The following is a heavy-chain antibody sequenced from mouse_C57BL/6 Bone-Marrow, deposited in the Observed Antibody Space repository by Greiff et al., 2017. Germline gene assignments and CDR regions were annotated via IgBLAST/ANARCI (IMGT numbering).Heavy chain of an antibody. CDR1: GYTFTSYG. V-gene: IGHV1-81*01. Sequence: QVQLQQSGAELARPGASVKLSCKASGYTFTSYGISWVKQRTGQGLEWIGEIYPRSGNTYYNEKFKGKATLTADKSSSTAYMELRSLTSEDSAVXFCARHYYYGSSWYFDVWGTGTTVTVSS. D-gene: IGHD1-1*01. CDR3: ARHYYYGSSWYFDV. CDR2: IYPRSGNT. J-gene: IGHJ1*03.